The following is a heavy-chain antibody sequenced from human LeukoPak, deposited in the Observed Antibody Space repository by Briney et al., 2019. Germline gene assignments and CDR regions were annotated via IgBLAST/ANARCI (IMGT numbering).Heavy chain of an antibody. CDR2: ISSGSTI. CDR3: ARDLMGIAYRGAFYY. Sequence: GGSLRLSCTASGFTYSTYSMIWVRQAPGKGLEWVSSISSGSTIYYADSVKGRFTISRDNAKNSLYLQMNSLRAEDTAVYYCARDLMGIAYRGAFYYWGQGTLVTVSS. D-gene: IGHD6-13*01. V-gene: IGHV3-69-1*01. CDR1: GFTYSTYS. J-gene: IGHJ4*02.